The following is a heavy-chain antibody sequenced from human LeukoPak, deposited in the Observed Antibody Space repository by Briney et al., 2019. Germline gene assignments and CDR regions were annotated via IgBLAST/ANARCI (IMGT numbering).Heavy chain of an antibody. CDR2: IYSGGST. J-gene: IGHJ4*02. V-gene: IGHV3-53*01. CDR3: AKDPDPHYYGSGTYHSHFDY. Sequence: GGSLRLSCAASGFTVSNNYMSWVRQAPGKGLAWVSVIYSGGSTYYADSVKGRFTISRDNSKNTLYLQMNSLRAEDTAVYYCAKDPDPHYYGSGTYHSHFDYWGQGTLVTVSS. D-gene: IGHD3-10*01. CDR1: GFTVSNNY.